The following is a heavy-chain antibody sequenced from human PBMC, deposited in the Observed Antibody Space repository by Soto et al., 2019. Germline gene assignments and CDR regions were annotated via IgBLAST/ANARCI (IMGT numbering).Heavy chain of an antibody. CDR2: IIQDGSET. V-gene: IGHV3-7*03. CDR1: GFTLSTHW. D-gene: IGHD3-9*01. J-gene: IGHJ5*02. CDR3: ARDLRGSYYDICDH. Sequence: EVQLVESGGGLVQPGGSLRLSCAASGFTLSTHWMTWVRQAPGKGLEWVASIIQDGSETYYVDSVKGRFTISRDNAKNSLYLQMNSLRAEDTAVYYCARDLRGSYYDICDHWGQGTLVTVSS.